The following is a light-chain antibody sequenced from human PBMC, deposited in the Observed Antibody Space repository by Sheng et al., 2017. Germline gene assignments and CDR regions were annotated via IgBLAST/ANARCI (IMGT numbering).Light chain of an antibody. J-gene: IGKJ4*01. V-gene: IGKV3-15*01. Sequence: ERVMTQSPATLSVSPGERATLSCRASQSVSTNLAWYQQKPGQAPRLLIYGASTRATGIPDRFSGSGSGTEFTLTISSLQSEDFAVYYCQHYNNWPLTFGGGPRWR. CDR2: GAS. CDR3: QHYNNWPLT. CDR1: QSVSTN.